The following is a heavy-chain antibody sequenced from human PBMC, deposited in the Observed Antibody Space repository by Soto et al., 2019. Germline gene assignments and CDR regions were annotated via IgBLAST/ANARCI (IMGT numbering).Heavy chain of an antibody. Sequence: QVQLVQPGAEVKKPGASVKFSCKASGYIFTNFYIHWVRQAPGQGLEWIGIINPNGGSTNYAQNFQGRVTMTRDTSTSTVYMDLSSLRSEDTAVYYCTGGLASGDYGGQGTLITVSS. CDR2: INPNGGST. D-gene: IGHD6-6*01. V-gene: IGHV1-46*03. CDR1: GYIFTNFY. J-gene: IGHJ4*02. CDR3: TGGLASGDY.